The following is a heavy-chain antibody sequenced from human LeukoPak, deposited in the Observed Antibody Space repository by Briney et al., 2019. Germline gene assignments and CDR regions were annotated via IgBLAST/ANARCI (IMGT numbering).Heavy chain of an antibody. CDR2: IKQVGSKK. CDR3: ARDHTLLQYFDY. J-gene: IGHJ4*02. CDR1: GFTFSSYC. V-gene: IGHV3-7*03. D-gene: IGHD3-22*01. Sequence: PGGSLRLSCTASGFTFSSYCMSWVRQAPGKGLEWMANIKQVGSKKYYADSLKGRFTITGDNSKNSPYLQMTSLRAEDTAVYYCARDHTLLQYFDYWGQGTLVTVSS.